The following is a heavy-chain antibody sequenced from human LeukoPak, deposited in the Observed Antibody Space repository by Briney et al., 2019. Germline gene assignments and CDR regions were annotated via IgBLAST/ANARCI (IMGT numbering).Heavy chain of an antibody. Sequence: PSETLSLTCTVSGGSISSSSYYWGWIRQPPGKGLEWIGSLYYSGNTYYNPSLKSRVTISVDTSKNQFSLKLSSVTAADTAVYYCARVQTPSGSGSYSFDYWGQGTLVTVSS. D-gene: IGHD3-10*01. CDR2: LYYSGNT. V-gene: IGHV4-39*07. CDR3: ARVQTPSGSGSYSFDY. CDR1: GGSISSSSYY. J-gene: IGHJ4*02.